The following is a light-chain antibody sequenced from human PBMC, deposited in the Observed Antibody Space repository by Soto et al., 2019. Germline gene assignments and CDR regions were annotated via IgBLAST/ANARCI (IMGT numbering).Light chain of an antibody. V-gene: IGKV2-28*01. CDR3: MQALNIPCK. CDR1: QSLLHSNGYNY. CDR2: LDS. J-gene: IGKJ1*01. Sequence: DSGMSHSPLSLPVTPGESASISCRSSQSLLHSNGYNYFDWYLQKPGQSPQRLIYLDSKRASWVPDRFIDSGSGMDFPLKISRVEAEDVVVYSCMQALNIPCKFVKVTK.